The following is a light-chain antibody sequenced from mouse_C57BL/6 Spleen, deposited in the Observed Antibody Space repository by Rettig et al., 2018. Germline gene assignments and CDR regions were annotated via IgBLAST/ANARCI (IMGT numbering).Light chain of an antibody. CDR3: QHHYGTPRT. Sequence: DIQMTQSPASLSASVGETVTITCRASENIYSYLAWYQQKQGKSPQLLVYNAKTLAEGVSSRFSGSGSGTQFSLKINSLQPEDFGSYYCQHHYGTPRTFGGGTKLEIK. J-gene: IGKJ1*01. V-gene: IGKV12-44*01. CDR2: NAK. CDR1: ENIYSY.